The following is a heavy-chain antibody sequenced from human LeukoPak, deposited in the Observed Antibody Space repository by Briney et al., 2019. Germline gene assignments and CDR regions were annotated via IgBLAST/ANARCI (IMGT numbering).Heavy chain of an antibody. CDR3: ATGRVIAAAGTWFDY. V-gene: IGHV3-20*04. CDR1: GFTFDDYG. J-gene: IGHJ4*02. CDR2: INWNGGST. Sequence: GGSLRLSCAASGFTFDDYGMSWVRQAPGKGLEWVSGINWNGGSTGYADSVKGRFTISRDNAKNTLYLQMNSLRAEDTAVYYCATGRVIAAAGTWFDYWGQGTLVTVSS. D-gene: IGHD6-13*01.